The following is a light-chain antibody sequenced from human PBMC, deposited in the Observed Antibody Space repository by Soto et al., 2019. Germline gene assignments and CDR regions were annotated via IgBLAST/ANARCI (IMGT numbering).Light chain of an antibody. CDR2: SAS. J-gene: IGKJ1*01. CDR3: QLHTTYPRP. CDR1: QDIGYH. Sequence: DIQMTQSPSAMSAAVGDRVTITCRASQDIGYHLGWFQQKPGKAPKRLIYSASSLDSGVPSRFSATGSGTEFTFTISSPQPEDFATYYCQLHTTYPRPFGQGTKVEVK. V-gene: IGKV1-17*03.